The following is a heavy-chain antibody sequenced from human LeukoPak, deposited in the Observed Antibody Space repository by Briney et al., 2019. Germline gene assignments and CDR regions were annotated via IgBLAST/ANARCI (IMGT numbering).Heavy chain of an antibody. CDR2: ISSSGNTI. J-gene: IGHJ3*02. Sequence: GGSLRLSCAASGFTFSDYYMSWIRQAPGKGLEWVSYISSSGNTIYYADSVKGRFTISRDNAKNSLYLQMNSLRAEDTAVYYCASNYWYYYGSGSDDAFDIWGQGTMVTVSS. V-gene: IGHV3-11*01. CDR1: GFTFSDYY. CDR3: ASNYWYYYGSGSDDAFDI. D-gene: IGHD3-10*01.